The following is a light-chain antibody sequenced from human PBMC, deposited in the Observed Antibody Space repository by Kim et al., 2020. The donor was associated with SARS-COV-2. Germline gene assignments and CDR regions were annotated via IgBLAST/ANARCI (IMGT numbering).Light chain of an antibody. V-gene: IGLV3-21*04. Sequence: APVKTARITCGGNNIGSKSVHWYQQKPGQAPVLVIYYDSDRPSGIPERFSGSNYGNTATLTISRVEAGDEADYYCQVWDSSSDPVVFGGGTKLTVL. J-gene: IGLJ2*01. CDR1: NIGSKS. CDR2: YDS. CDR3: QVWDSSSDPVV.